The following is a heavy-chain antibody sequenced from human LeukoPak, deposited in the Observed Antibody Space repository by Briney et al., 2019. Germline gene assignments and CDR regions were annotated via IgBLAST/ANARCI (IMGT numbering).Heavy chain of an antibody. CDR3: ERDGGLNTNFDY. CDR1: GFTFSSYA. D-gene: IGHD2-15*01. CDR2: TKPDGSAE. V-gene: IGHV3-7*01. J-gene: IGHJ4*02. Sequence: PGGSLRLSCAASGFTFSSYAMSWVRQAPGKGLEWVANTKPDGSAEYYADSVRGRFTTSRDNANNLLYLQMNRLRAEDTAVYYCERDGGLNTNFDYWGQGTLVTVSS.